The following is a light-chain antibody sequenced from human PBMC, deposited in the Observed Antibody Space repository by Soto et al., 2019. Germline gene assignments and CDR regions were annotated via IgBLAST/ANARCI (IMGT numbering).Light chain of an antibody. CDR1: QGISSS. Sequence: DIQLTQSPSFLSASVGDRVTITCRASQGISSSLAWYQQKPGKAPNLLIYAASTLQTGVPTRFSGSGSGTELALTISSLQPENFTSYYGEQVNSYPLTFGGGTKVEIK. V-gene: IGKV1-9*01. CDR3: EQVNSYPLT. J-gene: IGKJ4*01. CDR2: AAS.